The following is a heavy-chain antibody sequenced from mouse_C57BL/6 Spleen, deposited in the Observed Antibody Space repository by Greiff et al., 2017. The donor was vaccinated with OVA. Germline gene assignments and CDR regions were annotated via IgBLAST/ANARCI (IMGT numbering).Heavy chain of an antibody. D-gene: IGHD1-1*01. Sequence: QVQLQQSGPELVKPGASVKISCKASGYAFSSSWMNWVKQRPGKGLEWIGRIYPGDGDTNYNGKFKGKATLTADKSSSTAYMQLSSLTSEDSAVYFCAREGTTGSSGVYYYAMDYWGQGTSVTVSS. J-gene: IGHJ4*01. CDR2: IYPGDGDT. CDR3: AREGTTGSSGVYYYAMDY. V-gene: IGHV1-82*01. CDR1: GYAFSSSW.